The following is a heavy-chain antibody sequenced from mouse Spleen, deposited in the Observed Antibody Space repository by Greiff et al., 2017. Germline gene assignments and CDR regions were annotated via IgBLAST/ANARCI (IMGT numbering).Heavy chain of an antibody. CDR3: ARDLYPYYFDY. V-gene: IGHV3-6*01. CDR2: ISYDGSN. Sequence: EVKLMESGPGLVKPSQSLSLTCSVTGYSITSGYYWNWIRQFPGNKLEWMGYISYDGSNNYNPSLKNRISITRDTSKNQFFLKLNSVTTEDTATYYCARDLYPYYFDYWGQGTTLTVSS. CDR1: GYSITSGYY. J-gene: IGHJ2*01. D-gene: IGHD2-12*01.